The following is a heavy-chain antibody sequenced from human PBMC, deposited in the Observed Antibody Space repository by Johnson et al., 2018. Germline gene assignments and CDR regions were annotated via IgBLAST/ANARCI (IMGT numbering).Heavy chain of an antibody. CDR1: GFTFSSYW. CDR2: MNSDGSST. D-gene: IGHD5-18*01. CDR3: ARDGYSYGYYPAYGMDV. J-gene: IGHJ6*02. Sequence: VQLQESGGGLVQPGGSLRLSCAASGFTFSSYWMHWVRQAPGKGLVWVSRMNSDGSSTSSAASVKGRFPISSDNAKNTLYLQMNRLRAADTAVYNCARDGYSYGYYPAYGMDVWGQGTTVTVSS. V-gene: IGHV3-74*01.